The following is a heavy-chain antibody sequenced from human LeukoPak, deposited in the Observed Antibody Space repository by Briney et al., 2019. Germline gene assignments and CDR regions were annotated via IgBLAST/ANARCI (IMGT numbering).Heavy chain of an antibody. CDR2: IYSGGST. V-gene: IGHV3-66*01. CDR3: ARVRYSNYAPYYFDY. D-gene: IGHD4-11*01. J-gene: IGHJ4*02. CDR1: GFTVSSNY. Sequence: PGGSLRLSCAASGFTVSSNYMSWVRQAPGKGLEWVSVIYSGGSTYYADSVKGRFTISRDNSKNTLYLQMNSLRAEDTAVYYCARVRYSNYAPYYFDYWGQGTLVTVSS.